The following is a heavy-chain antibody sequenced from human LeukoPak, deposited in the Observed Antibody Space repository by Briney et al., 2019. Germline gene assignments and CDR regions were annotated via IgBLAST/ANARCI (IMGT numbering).Heavy chain of an antibody. J-gene: IGHJ4*02. CDR2: IYYSGST. D-gene: IGHD1-26*01. Sequence: SETLSLTCTVSGGSISSGGYYWSWIRQHPGKGLEWIGYIYYSGSTYYNPTLKSRVTISVDTSKNQFSLKLSSVTAADTAVYYCARPLTRGGTYYVWGQGTLVTVSS. CDR1: GGSISSGGYY. V-gene: IGHV4-31*03. CDR3: ARPLTRGGTYYV.